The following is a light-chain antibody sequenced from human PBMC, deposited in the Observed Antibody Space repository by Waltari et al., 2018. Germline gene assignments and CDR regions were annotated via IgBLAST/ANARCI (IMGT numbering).Light chain of an antibody. CDR2: DVT. V-gene: IGLV2-14*03. CDR3: SSYTGSSTLV. Sequence: QSALTQPASVSGSPGQSITIPCTGTSTDVGAYEYVSWYQQYPGKAPKLFIYDVTNRPSGVSNRFAGSKSGNTASLTISGLQADDEADYYCSSYTGSSTLVFGTGTKVTVL. CDR1: STDVGAYEY. J-gene: IGLJ1*01.